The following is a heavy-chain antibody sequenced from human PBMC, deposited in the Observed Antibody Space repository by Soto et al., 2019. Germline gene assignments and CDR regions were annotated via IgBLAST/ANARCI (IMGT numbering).Heavy chain of an antibody. J-gene: IGHJ4*02. D-gene: IGHD1-26*01. CDR2: IYYSGST. Sequence: QLQLQESGPGLVKPSETLSLTCTVSGGSISSSSYYWGWIRQPPGKGLEWIGSIYYSGSTYYNPCLNSRAPIPEDASRNQFSLMRGSVTAADAPGYYCARGGVGATTGFDSWGQGTLVPLSS. CDR3: ARGGVGATTGFDS. V-gene: IGHV4-39*01. CDR1: GGSISSSSYY.